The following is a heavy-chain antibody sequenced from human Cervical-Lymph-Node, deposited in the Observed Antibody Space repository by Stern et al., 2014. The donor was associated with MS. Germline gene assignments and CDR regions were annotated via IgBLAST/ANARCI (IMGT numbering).Heavy chain of an antibody. Sequence: EVQLEESGGGLVQPGGSLRLSCAASGFTFSSYWMHWVRQAPGKGLVWVSRINSDGSSTSYADSVKGRFTISRDNAKNTLYLQMNSLRAEDTAVYYCARRAAAVYYYGMDVWGQGTTVTVSS. V-gene: IGHV3-74*02. D-gene: IGHD6-13*01. CDR2: INSDGSST. J-gene: IGHJ6*02. CDR3: ARRAAAVYYYGMDV. CDR1: GFTFSSYW.